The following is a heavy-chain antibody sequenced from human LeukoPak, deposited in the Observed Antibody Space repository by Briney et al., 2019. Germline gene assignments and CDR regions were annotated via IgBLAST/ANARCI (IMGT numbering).Heavy chain of an antibody. V-gene: IGHV1-8*01. J-gene: IGHJ4*02. CDR3: ARAVAMVRGPAIGY. D-gene: IGHD3-10*01. CDR1: GYTFTSYD. Sequence: GASVKVSCKASGYTFTSYDINWVRQATGQGLGWMGWMNPNSGNTGYAQKFQGRVTMTRNTSISTAYMELSSLRSEDTAVYYCARAVAMVRGPAIGYWGQGTLVTVSS. CDR2: MNPNSGNT.